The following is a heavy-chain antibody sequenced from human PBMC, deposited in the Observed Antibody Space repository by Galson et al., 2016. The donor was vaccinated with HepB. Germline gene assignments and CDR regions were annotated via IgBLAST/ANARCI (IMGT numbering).Heavy chain of an antibody. CDR2: IGSGGSTI. CDR1: GFSISSYS. Sequence: SLRLSCAASGFSISSYSFNWVRQAPGKGLEWVSHIGSGGSTISYADSVKGRFTISRDNAKHSLYLQMHSLRDEDTAVDYCARDGGQQLVRWERLRKVYYYYPMDVWGQGTTVTVSS. V-gene: IGHV3-48*02. CDR3: ARDGGQQLVRWERLRKVYYYYPMDV. J-gene: IGHJ6*02. D-gene: IGHD6-13*01.